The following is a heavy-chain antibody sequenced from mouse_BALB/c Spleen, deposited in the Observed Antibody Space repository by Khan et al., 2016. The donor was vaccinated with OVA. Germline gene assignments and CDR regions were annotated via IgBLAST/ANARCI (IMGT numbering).Heavy chain of an antibody. D-gene: IGHD1-3*01. CDR3: ARGSGNSRFAY. V-gene: IGHV1S137*01. CDR1: VYTFTDYA. J-gene: IGHJ3*01. Sequence: QVQLQQSGAELVRPGVSVKISCKGSVYTFTDYAMNWVKQSHAKSLVWIGVISTYYGDPTYNQKFKGKATMTVDKSSSTAYMELARLTSEDSAIYYCARGSGNSRFAYWGQGTLVTVSA. CDR2: ISTYYGDP.